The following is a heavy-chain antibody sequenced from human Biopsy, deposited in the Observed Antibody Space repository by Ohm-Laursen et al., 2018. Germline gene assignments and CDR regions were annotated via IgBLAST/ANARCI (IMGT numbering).Heavy chain of an antibody. J-gene: IGHJ6*02. V-gene: IGHV3-11*01. D-gene: IGHD5-24*01. CDR3: ARDVEGFYSYAMHV. CDR2: ITSGGSTT. Sequence: GSLRLSCAASGFTFSDHYMDWVRQAPGKGLEWGSYITSGGSTTDYADSVKGRFTISRDNAKSSLFLQMNSLRAEDTAVYYCARDVEGFYSYAMHVWGQGTTVTVSS. CDR1: GFTFSDHY.